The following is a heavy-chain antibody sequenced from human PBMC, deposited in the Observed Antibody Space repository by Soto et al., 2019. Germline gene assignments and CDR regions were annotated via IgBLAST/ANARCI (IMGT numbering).Heavy chain of an antibody. CDR2: INHSGST. V-gene: IGHV4-34*01. CDR1: GGSFSGYY. CDR3: ASAPGEGSGSPGPMDV. D-gene: IGHD3-10*01. Sequence: SETLSLTCAVYGGSFSGYYWSWIRQPPGKGLEWIGEINHSGSTNYNPSLKSRVTISVDTSKNQFSLKLSSVTAADTAVYYCASAPGEGSGSPGPMDVWGKGTTVTVSS. J-gene: IGHJ6*04.